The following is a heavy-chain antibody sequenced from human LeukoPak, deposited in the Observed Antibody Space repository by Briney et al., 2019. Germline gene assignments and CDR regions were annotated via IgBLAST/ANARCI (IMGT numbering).Heavy chain of an antibody. CDR3: ARVSLYYDILTGYHNWFDH. Sequence: SETLSLTCAVSGGSISSYYWSWIRQPPGKGLEGIGYIYYSGSTKYNPSLTSRVTISVHTSKTQFSLKLSSVTAADTAVYYCARVSLYYDILTGYHNWFDHWGQGTLVTVSS. CDR1: GGSISSYY. CDR2: IYYSGST. J-gene: IGHJ5*02. D-gene: IGHD3-9*01. V-gene: IGHV4-59*01.